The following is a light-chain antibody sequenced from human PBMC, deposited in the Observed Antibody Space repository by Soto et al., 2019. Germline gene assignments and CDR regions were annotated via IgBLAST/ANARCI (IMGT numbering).Light chain of an antibody. V-gene: IGKV1-27*01. J-gene: IGKJ3*01. Sequence: DIQMTQSPTSLSASVGDRVTITCRASQGIRNFVAWYQQKPGKAPKLLIYAASTLQSGVPPRFSGSGSGTDFTLTVNSLQPEDVATYSCQKYSSVPVFGPGTKVESK. CDR2: AAS. CDR1: QGIRNF. CDR3: QKYSSVPV.